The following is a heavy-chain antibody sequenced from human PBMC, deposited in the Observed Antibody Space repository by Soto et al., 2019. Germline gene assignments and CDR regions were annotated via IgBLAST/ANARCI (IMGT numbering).Heavy chain of an antibody. V-gene: IGHV1-58*02. J-gene: IGHJ5*02. D-gene: IGHD3-22*01. Sequence: QMQLVQSGPEVKKPGTSVKVSCKASGFTFTSSGMQWVRQARGQRLEWIGWIVVGSGNTNYAQKFKERVTITRDMSTSTAYMELGSLRSEDTAVYYCAASSYDSSGYFPLGSWGQGTLVTVSS. CDR1: GFTFTSSG. CDR3: AASSYDSSGYFPLGS. CDR2: IVVGSGNT.